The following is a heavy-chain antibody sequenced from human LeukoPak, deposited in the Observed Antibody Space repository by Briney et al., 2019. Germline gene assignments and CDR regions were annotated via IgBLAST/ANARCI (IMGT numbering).Heavy chain of an antibody. V-gene: IGHV3-21*01. CDR2: ISSSSYI. J-gene: IGHJ3*02. Sequence: GGSLRLSCAASGFTFSSYTMNWVRQAPGKGLEWVSPISSSSYIYYADSLKGRFTISRGNAKNSLYLQMNSLRAEDTAVYYCARELGAFDIWGQGTMVTVSS. CDR1: GFTFSSYT. D-gene: IGHD7-27*01. CDR3: ARELGAFDI.